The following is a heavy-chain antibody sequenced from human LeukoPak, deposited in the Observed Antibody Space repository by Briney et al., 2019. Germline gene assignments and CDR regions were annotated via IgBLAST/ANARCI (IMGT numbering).Heavy chain of an antibody. CDR2: FDPEDGET. CDR3: ATSGRRAGAYYFDY. D-gene: IGHD1-26*01. J-gene: IGHJ4*02. V-gene: IGHV1-24*01. CDR1: GYTLTELS. Sequence: ASVKVSCKVSGYTLTELSMHWVRQDPGKGLEWMGGFDPEDGETIYAQKFQGRVTMTEDTSTDTAYMELSSLRSEDTAVYYCATSGRRAGAYYFDYWDQGTLVTVSS.